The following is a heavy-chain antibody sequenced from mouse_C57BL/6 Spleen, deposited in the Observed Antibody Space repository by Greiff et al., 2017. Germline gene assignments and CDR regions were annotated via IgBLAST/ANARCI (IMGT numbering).Heavy chain of an antibody. CDR1: GFTFSSYA. CDR3: AGPAWFAY. CDR2: ISDGGSYT. V-gene: IGHV5-4*03. Sequence: EVKVVESGGGLVKPGGSLKLSCAASGFTFSSYAMSWVRQTPEKRLEWVATISDGGSYTYYPDNVKGRFTISRDNAKNNLYLQMSHLKSEDTAMYYCAGPAWFAYWGQGTLVTVSA. J-gene: IGHJ3*01.